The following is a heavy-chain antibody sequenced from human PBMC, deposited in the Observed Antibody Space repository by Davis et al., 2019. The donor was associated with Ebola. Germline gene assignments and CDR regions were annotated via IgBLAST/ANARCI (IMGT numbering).Heavy chain of an antibody. J-gene: IGHJ3*02. CDR2: INWNGGST. V-gene: IGHV3-20*04. Sequence: GESLKISCAASGFTFDDYGMSWVRQAPGKGLEWVSGINWNGGSTGYADSVKGRFTISRDNAKNPLYLQMNSLRAEDTALYYCARDLIVGATHDAFDIWGQGTMVTVSS. CDR3: ARDLIVGATHDAFDI. CDR1: GFTFDDYG. D-gene: IGHD1-26*01.